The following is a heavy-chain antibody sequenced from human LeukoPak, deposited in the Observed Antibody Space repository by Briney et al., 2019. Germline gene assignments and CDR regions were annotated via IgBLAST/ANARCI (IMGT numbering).Heavy chain of an antibody. V-gene: IGHV4-38-2*02. CDR2: IYHSGST. Sequence: SETLSLTCTVSGYSISSGYYWGWIRQPPGKGLEWIGSIYHSGSTYYNPSLKSRVTISVDTSKNQFSLKLSSVTAADTAVYYCAREWVATRNFDYWGQGTLATVSS. D-gene: IGHD5-12*01. CDR3: AREWVATRNFDY. CDR1: GYSISSGYY. J-gene: IGHJ4*02.